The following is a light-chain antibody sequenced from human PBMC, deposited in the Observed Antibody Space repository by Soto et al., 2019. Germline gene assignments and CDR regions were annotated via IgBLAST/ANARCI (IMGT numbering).Light chain of an antibody. CDR2: GAS. J-gene: IGKJ2*01. CDR1: QSVSSSY. V-gene: IGKV3-20*01. CDR3: QQYGSSPST. Sequence: EIVLTQSPGTLSLSPGERATHSCRASQSVSSSYLAWYQQKPGQAPRLLIYGASSRATGIPDRFSGSGSGTDFTLTISRLEPEDFAVYYCQQYGSSPSTFGQGTKLEIK.